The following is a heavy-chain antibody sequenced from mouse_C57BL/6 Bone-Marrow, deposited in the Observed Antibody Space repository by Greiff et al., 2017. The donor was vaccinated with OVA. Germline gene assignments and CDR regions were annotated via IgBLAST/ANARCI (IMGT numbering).Heavy chain of an antibody. CDR1: GFTFSDYY. Sequence: EVKLVESEGGLVQPGSSMKLSCTASGFTFSDYYMAWVRQVPEKGLEWVANINYDGSSTYYLDSLKSRFIISRDNAKNILYLQMSSLKSEDTATYYCAREDYGRDYFDYGGQGTNLTVSS. V-gene: IGHV5-16*01. CDR3: AREDYGRDYFDY. J-gene: IGHJ2*01. CDR2: INYDGSST. D-gene: IGHD1-1*01.